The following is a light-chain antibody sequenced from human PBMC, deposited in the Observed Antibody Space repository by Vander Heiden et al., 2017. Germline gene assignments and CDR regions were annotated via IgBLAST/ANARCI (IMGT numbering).Light chain of an antibody. CDR3: QQSYSTPLT. CDR1: QSNSSY. CDR2: AAS. Sequence: IQMTQSPSSLSASVGDRVTITCRASQSNSSYLNWYQQKPGKAPKLLIYAASSLQSGVPSRFSGSGSGTDFTLTISSLQPEDFATYYCQQSYSTPLTFGPGTKVDIK. V-gene: IGKV1-39*01. J-gene: IGKJ3*01.